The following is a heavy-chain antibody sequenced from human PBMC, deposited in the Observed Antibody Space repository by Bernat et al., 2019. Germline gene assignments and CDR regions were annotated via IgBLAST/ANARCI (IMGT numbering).Heavy chain of an antibody. V-gene: IGHV3-33*01. Sequence: QVQLVESGGGVVQPGRSLRLSCAASGFTFSSYGMHWVRQAPGKGLEWVAVIWYDGSNKYYADSVKGRFTISRDNSKNTLYLQMNSLRAEDTAVYYCARGPLNCGGGCYPSDAFDIWGQGTMVTVSS. J-gene: IGHJ3*02. CDR1: GFTFSSYG. CDR2: IWYDGSNK. CDR3: ARGPLNCGGGCYPSDAFDI. D-gene: IGHD2-21*02.